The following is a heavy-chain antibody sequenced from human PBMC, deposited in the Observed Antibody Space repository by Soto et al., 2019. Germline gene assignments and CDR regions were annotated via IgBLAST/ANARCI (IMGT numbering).Heavy chain of an antibody. D-gene: IGHD2-15*01. J-gene: IGHJ5*02. CDR1: GFTFSDYA. CDR2: ISGSGGDT. V-gene: IGHV3-23*01. CDR3: AKGGCSGVSCGWFDP. Sequence: EVQRLESGGGLVQPGGSLRLSCAASGFTFSDYAMNWVRQAPGKGLEGVSGISGSGGDTYYADSVNGRFTISRDNSKNTLYLQMSSLRADDTAVYLCAKGGCSGVSCGWFDPWGQGTLVTVSS.